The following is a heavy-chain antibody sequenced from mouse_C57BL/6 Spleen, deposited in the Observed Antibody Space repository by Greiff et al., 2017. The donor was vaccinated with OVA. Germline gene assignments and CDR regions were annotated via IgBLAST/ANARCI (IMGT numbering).Heavy chain of an antibody. Sequence: QVQLQQPGAELVKPGASVKLSCKASGYTFTSFWMQWVKQRPGQGLEWIGEFDPFDSYTNYNQKFKGKATLTVDTSSSTAYMQLSSLTSEDSAVYYCARSPGYFDYWGQGTTLTVSS. CDR1: GYTFTSFW. CDR3: ARSPGYFDY. CDR2: FDPFDSYT. J-gene: IGHJ2*01. V-gene: IGHV1-50*01.